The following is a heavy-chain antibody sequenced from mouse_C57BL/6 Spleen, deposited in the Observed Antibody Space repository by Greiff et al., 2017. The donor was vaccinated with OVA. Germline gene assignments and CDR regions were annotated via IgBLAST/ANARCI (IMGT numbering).Heavy chain of an antibody. CDR3: ARGDGSSPFDD. D-gene: IGHD1-1*01. V-gene: IGHV3-1*01. CDR2: ISYSGST. J-gene: IGHJ2*01. CDR1: GYSITSGYD. Sequence: VQLKESGPGLVKPSQSLSLTCTVPGYSITSGYDWHWIRHFPGNKLEWMGYISYSGSTNYNPSLKRRISITHDTSKNHFFLKLNSVTTEDTATYYCARGDGSSPFDDWGQGTTLTVSS.